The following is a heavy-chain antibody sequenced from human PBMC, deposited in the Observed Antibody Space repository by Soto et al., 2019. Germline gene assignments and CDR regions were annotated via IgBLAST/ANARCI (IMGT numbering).Heavy chain of an antibody. Sequence: QVQLQESGPGLVKPSETLSLTCTVSGGSISSYYWNWIRQPPGKGLEWIGYIYYSGSTNYNPSLKSRDTISVDTSKNQCSLELSSVTAADTAVYYCAREGTPVDSYYDYGMDVWGQGTTVTVSS. CDR2: IYYSGST. V-gene: IGHV4-59*01. D-gene: IGHD1-1*01. J-gene: IGHJ6*02. CDR1: GGSISSYY. CDR3: AREGTPVDSYYDYGMDV.